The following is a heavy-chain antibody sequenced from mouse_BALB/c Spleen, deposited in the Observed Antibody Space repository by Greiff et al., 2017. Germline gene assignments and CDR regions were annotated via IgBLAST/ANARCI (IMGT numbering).Heavy chain of an antibody. V-gene: IGHV3-6*02. J-gene: IGHJ2*01. Sequence: DVQLQESGPGLVKPSQSLSLTCSVTGYSITSGYYWNWIRQFPGNKLEWMGYISYDGSNNYNPSLKNRISIIRDTSKNQFFLKLNSVTTEDTATYYCAAYYGSSYFDYWGQGTTLTVSS. CDR2: ISYDGSN. CDR1: GYSITSGYY. D-gene: IGHD1-1*01. CDR3: AAYYGSSYFDY.